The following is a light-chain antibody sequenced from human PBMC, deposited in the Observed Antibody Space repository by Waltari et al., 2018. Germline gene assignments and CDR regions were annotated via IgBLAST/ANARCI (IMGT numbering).Light chain of an antibody. CDR2: EVN. CDR1: SSDVGSYNL. CDR3: SSYAGSTTLV. V-gene: IGLV2-23*02. Sequence: QSALTQPASVSGSPGQSITISCTGTSSDVGSYNLVPWYQQHPDKAPKLMIYEVNKRPSGVSNRFSGSKSGNTASLTISGLQAEDEADYYCSSYAGSTTLVFGGGTKLTVL. J-gene: IGLJ3*02.